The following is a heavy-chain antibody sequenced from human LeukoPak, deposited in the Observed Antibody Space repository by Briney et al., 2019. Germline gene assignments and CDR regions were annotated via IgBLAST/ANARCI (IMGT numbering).Heavy chain of an antibody. J-gene: IGHJ3*02. D-gene: IGHD1-26*01. CDR1: GLTVSSNY. CDR2: IYSDGST. CDR3: ARELREHGVFDI. V-gene: IGHV3-53*01. Sequence: PGGSLRLSCAASGLTVSSNYMSWVRQAPGKGLKWVSEIYSDGSTYYAASVKGRFGISRDNSKNTVYLQMNSLRAEDTAVYYCARELREHGVFDIWGQGTMVTVSS.